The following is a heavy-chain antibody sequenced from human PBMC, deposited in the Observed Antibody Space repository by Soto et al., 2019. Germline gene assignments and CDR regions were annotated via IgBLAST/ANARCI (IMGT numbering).Heavy chain of an antibody. CDR1: GFTCRDFG. Sequence: GVSMRRRCGAAGFTCRDFGMSRVRQAPGKGLEWESAISGSGGTKYYAHYVKGGFTISRDNSKNTLYLQRNSLRAEDTAVYYCAKELFLRYFQWLYHNYGLDVWGQRPSVTVYS. CDR3: AKELFLRYFQWLYHNYGLDV. CDR2: ISGSGGTK. V-gene: IGHV3-23*01. D-gene: IGHD3-9*01. J-gene: IGHJ6*02.